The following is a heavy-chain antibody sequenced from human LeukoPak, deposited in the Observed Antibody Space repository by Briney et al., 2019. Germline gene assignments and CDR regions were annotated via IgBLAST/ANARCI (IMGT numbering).Heavy chain of an antibody. Sequence: GASVKVSCKVSGYTLTELSMHWVRQAPGKGLEWMGGFDPEDGETIYAQKFQGRVTMTEDTSTDTAYMELSSLRSEDTAVYYCATDTPKIVVVPAAYAFDIWGQGTMVTVSP. V-gene: IGHV1-24*01. D-gene: IGHD2-2*01. CDR2: FDPEDGET. J-gene: IGHJ3*02. CDR1: GYTLTELS. CDR3: ATDTPKIVVVPAAYAFDI.